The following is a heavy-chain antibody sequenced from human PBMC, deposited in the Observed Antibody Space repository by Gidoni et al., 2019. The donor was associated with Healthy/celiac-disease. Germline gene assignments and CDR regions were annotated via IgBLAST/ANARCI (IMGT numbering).Heavy chain of an antibody. CDR3: TRDLGSSGWYEMGEYFDY. Sequence: EVQLVESGGGLVKPGRSLRLSCTASGFTLGDYALSWFRQAPGKGLEWVGFIRSKAYGGATEYAASVKGRFTISRDDSKSIAYLQMNSLKTEDTAVYYCTRDLGSSGWYEMGEYFDYWGQGTLVTVSS. J-gene: IGHJ4*02. D-gene: IGHD6-19*01. V-gene: IGHV3-49*05. CDR2: IRSKAYGGAT. CDR1: GFTLGDYA.